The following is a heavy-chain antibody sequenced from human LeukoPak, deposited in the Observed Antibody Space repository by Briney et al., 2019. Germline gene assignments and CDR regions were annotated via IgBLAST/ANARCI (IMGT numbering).Heavy chain of an antibody. D-gene: IGHD4-11*01. Sequence: SGGSLRLSCAGSGFTFSSYWMHWVRHAPGKGLVWVSRISTDASSTTYADSVNGRFTISRDNAKGTLYLQMSSLRAEDSAGYYCTGHHQAYSRTYWGQGTLVTVSS. CDR1: GFTFSSYW. CDR2: ISTDASST. V-gene: IGHV3-74*01. J-gene: IGHJ4*02. CDR3: TGHHQAYSRTY.